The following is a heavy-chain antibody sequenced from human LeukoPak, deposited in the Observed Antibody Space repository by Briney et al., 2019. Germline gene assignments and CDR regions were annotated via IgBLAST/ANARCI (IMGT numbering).Heavy chain of an antibody. D-gene: IGHD6-6*01. CDR1: GYTFTGDF. V-gene: IGHV1-2*02. Sequence: ASVKVSCKASGYTFTGDFIHWVRQAPGQGLAWMGWINSDSCGTNYARKFQGRVTMTRDTSISTAYMELSSLRSDDTAVFYCARGNIATRRGENWFDPWGQGTLVTVSS. CDR3: ARGNIATRRGENWFDP. J-gene: IGHJ5*02. CDR2: INSDSCGT.